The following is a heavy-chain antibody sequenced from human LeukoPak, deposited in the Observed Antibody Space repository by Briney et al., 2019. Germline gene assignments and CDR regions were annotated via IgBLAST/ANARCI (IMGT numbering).Heavy chain of an antibody. J-gene: IGHJ5*02. CDR2: ISANGVDT. CDR3: AKDVWWSVS. CDR1: GFTLSNHA. V-gene: IGHV3-23*01. D-gene: IGHD2-8*02. Sequence: GGSLRLSWVAPGFTLSNHAMTWVGQAPGKGLEWVSAISANGVDTFYAPSVKGRFTISRDNSKNTLYLQINSLRAEDTAIYYCAKDVWWSVSWGQGTLVTVSS.